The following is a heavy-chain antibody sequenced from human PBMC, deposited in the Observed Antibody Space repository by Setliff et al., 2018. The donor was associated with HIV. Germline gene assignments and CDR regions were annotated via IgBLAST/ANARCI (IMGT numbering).Heavy chain of an antibody. CDR2: IHKIGTEK. J-gene: IGHJ4*02. V-gene: IGHV3-7*01. CDR1: GFTFTDYW. D-gene: IGHD3-10*01. CDR3: AGSRGYFVQSD. Sequence: GGSLRLSCVASGFTFTDYWMSWVRQAPGKGLEWVANIHKIGTEKYYVDSVKGRFSISRDNINNFLYLEMPSLRVEDTAVYYCAGSRGYFVQSDWGQGTLVTVSS.